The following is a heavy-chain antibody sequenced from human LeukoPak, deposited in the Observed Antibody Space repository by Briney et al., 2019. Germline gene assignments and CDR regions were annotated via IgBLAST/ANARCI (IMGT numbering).Heavy chain of an antibody. V-gene: IGHV3-23*01. CDR3: AKDRPSRITMVRGVIYPTFDY. D-gene: IGHD3-10*01. Sequence: GGSLRLSCAASGFTFSSYGMSWVRQAPGKGLEWVSAISGSGGSTYYADSVKGRFTFSRDNSKNTLYLQMNSLRAEDTAVYYCAKDRPSRITMVRGVIYPTFDYWGQGTLVTVSS. J-gene: IGHJ4*02. CDR2: ISGSGGST. CDR1: GFTFSSYG.